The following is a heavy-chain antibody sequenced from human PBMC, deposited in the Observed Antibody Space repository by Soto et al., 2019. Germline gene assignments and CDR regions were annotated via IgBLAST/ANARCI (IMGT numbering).Heavy chain of an antibody. CDR1: GGSFSGYY. CDR2: INHSGST. J-gene: IGHJ5*02. Sequence: SETLSLTCAVYGGSFSGYYWSWIRQPPGKGLEWIGEINHSGSTNYNPSLKSRVTISVDTSKNQFSLKLSSVTAADTAVYYCARGRINRVVEDIVVVPAASYNWFDPWGQGTLVTVSS. V-gene: IGHV4-34*01. CDR3: ARGRINRVVEDIVVVPAASYNWFDP. D-gene: IGHD2-2*01.